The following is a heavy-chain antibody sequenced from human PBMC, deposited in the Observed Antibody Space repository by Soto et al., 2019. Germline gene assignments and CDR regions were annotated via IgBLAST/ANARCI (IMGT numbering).Heavy chain of an antibody. Sequence: PSETLSLTCAVYGGSFSGYYWSWIRQPPGKGLEWIGEINHSGSTNYNPSLKSRVTISVDTSKNQFSLKLSSVTAADTAVYYCARGNGITMVRGVITKYYFDYWGQGTLVTVS. CDR3: ARGNGITMVRGVITKYYFDY. J-gene: IGHJ4*02. CDR1: GGSFSGYY. CDR2: INHSGST. D-gene: IGHD3-10*01. V-gene: IGHV4-34*01.